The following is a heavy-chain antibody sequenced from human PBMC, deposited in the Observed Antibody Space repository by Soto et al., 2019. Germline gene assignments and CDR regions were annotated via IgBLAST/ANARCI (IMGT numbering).Heavy chain of an antibody. CDR2: IQMSGTT. CDR3: AKDRSTMRWFDP. D-gene: IGHD1-1*01. CDR1: GASVRSYH. J-gene: IGHJ5*02. Sequence: QVRLQESGPGLVKPSETLSLTCAVSGASVRSYHWRWIRQAAGKGLEWIGRIQMSGTTNYNPSLKTRVTMSLDTSKNEVSLRMTSVTAADPAVYFCAKDRSTMRWFDPWGQGILVTVSS. V-gene: IGHV4-4*07.